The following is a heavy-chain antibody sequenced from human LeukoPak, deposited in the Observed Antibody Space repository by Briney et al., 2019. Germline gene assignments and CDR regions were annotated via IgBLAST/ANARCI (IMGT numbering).Heavy chain of an antibody. Sequence: ASVKVSCKTSGSTFTAYYVHWVRQAPGQWLVWMGWINTNNGGTFYAQKFQDRVTLTRDTSISTAHMELSRLRSDDTAVYFCARDPITLISHYYAMDVWGQGTTATVSS. CDR3: ARDPITLISHYYAMDV. CDR2: INTNNGGT. J-gene: IGHJ6*02. V-gene: IGHV1-2*02. D-gene: IGHD3-22*01. CDR1: GSTFTAYY.